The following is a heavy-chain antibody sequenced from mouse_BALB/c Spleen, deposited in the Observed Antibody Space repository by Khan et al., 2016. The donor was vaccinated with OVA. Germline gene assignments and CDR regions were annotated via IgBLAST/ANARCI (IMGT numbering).Heavy chain of an antibody. J-gene: IGHJ3*01. CDR1: GDSITSGY. CDR3: ARSTYRYAFAY. Sequence: MQLKEPGPSLVKPSQTLSLTCSVTGDSITSGYWSWIRKFPGNKLEYMGYMIYTGYTDYNPSLKSRLAITRHTSKNQYYLQLNSVTTEDTATYSCARSTYRYAFAYWGQGTLVTVSA. CDR2: MIYTGYT. V-gene: IGHV3-8*02. D-gene: IGHD2-14*01.